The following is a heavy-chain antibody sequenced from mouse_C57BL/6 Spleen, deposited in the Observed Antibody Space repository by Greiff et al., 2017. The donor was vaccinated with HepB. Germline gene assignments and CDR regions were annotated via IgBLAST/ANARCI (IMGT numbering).Heavy chain of an antibody. CDR1: GFTFSSYA. J-gene: IGHJ4*01. CDR2: ISDGGSYT. CDR3: GREGRNYAMDY. V-gene: IGHV5-4*01. Sequence: EVMLVESGGGLVKPGGSLKLSCAASGFTFSSYAMSWVRQTPEKRLEWVATISDGGSYTYYPDNVKGRFTISRDNAKNNLYLQMSHLKSEDTAMYYCGREGRNYAMDYWGQGTSVTGSS.